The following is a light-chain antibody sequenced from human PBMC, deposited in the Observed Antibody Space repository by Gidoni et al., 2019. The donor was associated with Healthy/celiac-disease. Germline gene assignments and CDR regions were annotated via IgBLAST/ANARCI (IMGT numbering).Light chain of an antibody. J-gene: IGKJ4*01. V-gene: IGKV1-5*01. Sequence: DIQMTQSPSTLSASVGDRVPITCRASQSISSWLAWYQQKPGKVPNLLIYDASSLERGVPSRFSGSGSGTEFTLTISSLQPDDFATYFCQQYNTYSPTLTFGGGTKVEVK. CDR1: QSISSW. CDR2: DAS. CDR3: QQYNTYSPTLT.